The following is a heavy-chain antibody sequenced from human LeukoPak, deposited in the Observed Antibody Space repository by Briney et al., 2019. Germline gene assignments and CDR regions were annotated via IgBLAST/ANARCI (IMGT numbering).Heavy chain of an antibody. CDR3: ARVRYRLAETYIDY. V-gene: IGHV1-2*02. D-gene: IGHD3-16*01. Sequence: APVKVSCKASGYTFTSYGISWVRQAPGQGLEWVGWINPNSGGTNYAQKFQGRVTMTRDTSISTAYMELSRLLSGDAAVYYCARVRYRLAETYIDYWGQGTLVTVSS. CDR1: GYTFTSYG. CDR2: INPNSGGT. J-gene: IGHJ4*02.